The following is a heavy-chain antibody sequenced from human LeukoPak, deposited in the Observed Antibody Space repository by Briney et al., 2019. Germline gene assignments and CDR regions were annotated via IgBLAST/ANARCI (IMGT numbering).Heavy chain of an antibody. D-gene: IGHD5-12*01. CDR3: AKGGYTSHYDY. V-gene: IGHV3-23*01. CDR1: GFTFSSYA. CDR2: IRATAGTT. J-gene: IGHJ4*02. Sequence: GGTLRLTCAASGFTFSSYAMTWVRQAPGKGLQWVSTIRATAGTTYYTDSVTGRFTISRDNSKNTVFLQMNSLRAEDTAVYYCAKGGYTSHYDYWGQGILVTVSS.